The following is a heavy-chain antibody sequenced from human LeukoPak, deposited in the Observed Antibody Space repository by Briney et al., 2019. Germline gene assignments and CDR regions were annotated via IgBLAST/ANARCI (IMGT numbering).Heavy chain of an antibody. J-gene: IGHJ3*02. D-gene: IGHD3-22*01. CDR2: ISAYNGNT. CDR1: GYTFTSYG. Sequence: ASVKVSCKASGYTFTSYGISRVRQAPGQGLEWMGWISAYNGNTNYAQKLQGRVTMTTDTSTSTAYMELRSLRSDDTAVYYCARDPNYYYDSSGYSSNAFDIWGQGTMVTVSS. V-gene: IGHV1-18*01. CDR3: ARDPNYYYDSSGYSSNAFDI.